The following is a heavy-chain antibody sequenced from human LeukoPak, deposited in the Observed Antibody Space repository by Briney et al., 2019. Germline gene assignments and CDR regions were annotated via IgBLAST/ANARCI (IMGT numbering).Heavy chain of an antibody. J-gene: IGHJ5*02. CDR3: ARMKFDYDFPHWFDL. Sequence: ASVKVSCKASGGTFSSYAISWVRQAPGQGLEWMGGIIPIFGTANYAQKIQGRVTMTTDTSTSTAYMELRSLRSDDTAIYYCARMKFDYDFPHWFDLWGQGTLVTVSS. CDR2: IIPIFGTA. D-gene: IGHD3-3*01. V-gene: IGHV1-69*05. CDR1: GGTFSSYA.